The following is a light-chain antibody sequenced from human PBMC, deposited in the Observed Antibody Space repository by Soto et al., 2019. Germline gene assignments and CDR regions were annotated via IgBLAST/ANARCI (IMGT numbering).Light chain of an antibody. Sequence: QSVLTQPPSASGPPGQRVTISCSGSSSNIGSNTVNWYQQLPGTAPKLLIFSNNQRPSGVPDRFSGSKSGTSASLAISGLQSEDEADYYCQSFDRSQTYDNRLSGVFGGGTKLTVL. J-gene: IGLJ3*02. CDR3: QSFDRSQTYDNRLSGV. V-gene: IGLV1-44*01. CDR2: SNN. CDR1: SSNIGSNT.